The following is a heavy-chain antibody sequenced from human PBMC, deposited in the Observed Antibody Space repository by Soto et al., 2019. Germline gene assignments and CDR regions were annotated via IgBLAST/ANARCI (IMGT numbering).Heavy chain of an antibody. CDR2: IYWDDDK. CDR1: GFSLSTSGVG. D-gene: IGHD4-17*01. Sequence: QITLKESGPTLVKPTQTLTLTCTFSGFSLSTSGVGVGWIRQPPGKALEWLGIIYWDDDKRYSPSLKSRLTITKDTSKHEVVLTLTTMDPVDTATYYCAHDYVAYYGMDVWGQGTTVTVSS. J-gene: IGHJ6*02. CDR3: AHDYVAYYGMDV. V-gene: IGHV2-5*02.